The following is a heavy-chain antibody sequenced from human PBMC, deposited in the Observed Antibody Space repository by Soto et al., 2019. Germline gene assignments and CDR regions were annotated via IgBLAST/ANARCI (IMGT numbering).Heavy chain of an antibody. CDR1: EDSFSSYP. J-gene: IGHJ6*02. Sequence: QVQLVQSGTEVKKPGSSVKVSCKASEDSFSSYPVSWVRQAPGQGLEWMGEIVPMFGSLKDAQKFQETVIITGDQSTTTVYLELSTLRAEDTAVYFCASMNVGLCYHNAMDFWGQGTTVNVPS. D-gene: IGHD1-1*01. V-gene: IGHV1-69*01. CDR2: IVPMFGSL. CDR3: ASMNVGLCYHNAMDF.